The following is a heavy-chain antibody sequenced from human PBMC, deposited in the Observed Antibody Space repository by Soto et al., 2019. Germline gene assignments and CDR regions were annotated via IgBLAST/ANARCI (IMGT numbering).Heavy chain of an antibody. D-gene: IGHD3-3*01. CDR2: IYYSGST. Sequence: SETLSLTCTVSGGSISSGGYYWSWIRQHPGKGLEWIGYIYYSGSTYYNPSLKSRVTISVDTSKNQFSLKLSSVTAADTAVYYCARDTLPDFGVVMAAFDIWGQGTMVTVSS. CDR1: GGSISSGGYY. CDR3: ARDTLPDFGVVMAAFDI. J-gene: IGHJ3*02. V-gene: IGHV4-31*03.